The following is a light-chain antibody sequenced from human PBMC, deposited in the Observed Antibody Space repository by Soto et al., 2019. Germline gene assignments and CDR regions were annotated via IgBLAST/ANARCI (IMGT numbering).Light chain of an antibody. CDR1: SSNIGSNT. J-gene: IGLJ2*01. V-gene: IGLV1-44*01. Sequence: QSVLTQPPSASGTPGQRVTISCSGSSSNIGSNTVNCYQQLPGTSPKLLIYSTNQRPSEVTDRFSGSKSGTSASLAISGLQSEAEADYYCAAWDDSLNVHVVFGGGTKLTVL. CDR3: AAWDDSLNVHVV. CDR2: STN.